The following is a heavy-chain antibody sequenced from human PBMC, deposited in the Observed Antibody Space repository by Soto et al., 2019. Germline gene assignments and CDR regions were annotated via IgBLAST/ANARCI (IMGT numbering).Heavy chain of an antibody. J-gene: IGHJ6*02. CDR2: NYYSGIT. CDR1: GVSIRSGGYY. Sequence: PSETLSLTCTVSGVSIRSGGYYWTLTRQHPGKGLEWIGYNYYSGITYYNPSLKSRVTISLDTSKNQFSLKLSSVTAADTAVYYCARGSSIAGLYYGMDVWGQGTTVT. CDR3: ARGSSIAGLYYGMDV. V-gene: IGHV4-31*03. D-gene: IGHD6-6*01.